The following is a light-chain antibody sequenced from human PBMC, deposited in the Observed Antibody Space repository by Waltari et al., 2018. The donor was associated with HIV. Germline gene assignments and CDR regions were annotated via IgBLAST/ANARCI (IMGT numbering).Light chain of an antibody. V-gene: IGKV2-28*01. CDR1: QSLLNSNGFNY. CDR2: LTS. CDR3: MQALQTPLIT. Sequence: IVMTRYQLSLPVTPGEPASVSCRSSQSLLNSNGFNYLDWYLQKPGQSPRLLNYLTSDRAPGVPDRFSGSESGTDFTLKLSRVEAEDVGVYYCMQALQTPLITFGQGTRLEIK. J-gene: IGKJ5*01.